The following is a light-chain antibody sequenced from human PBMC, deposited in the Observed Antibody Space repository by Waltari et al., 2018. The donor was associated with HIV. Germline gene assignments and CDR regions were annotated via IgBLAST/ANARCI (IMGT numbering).Light chain of an antibody. CDR2: EVS. CDR1: RSNVGGYNL. CDR3: SSYTSSSTLV. Sequence: QSALTRPASVSGSPGQSTTISCTGTRSNVGGYNLVSWYQQHPGKAPKLMIYEVSNRPSGVSNRFSGSKSGNTASLTISGLQAEDEADYYCSSYTSSSTLVFGGGTKLTVL. V-gene: IGLV2-14*01. J-gene: IGLJ2*01.